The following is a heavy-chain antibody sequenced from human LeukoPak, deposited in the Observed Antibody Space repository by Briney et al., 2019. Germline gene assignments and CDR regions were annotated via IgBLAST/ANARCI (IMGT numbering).Heavy chain of an antibody. CDR2: ISGSGNRT. CDR3: AKNLYCGGGSCYPSALGMDV. CDR1: GFTFSSYA. V-gene: IGHV3-23*01. Sequence: PGGSLRLSCAASGFTFSSYAMSWVRQAPGKGLEWVSSISGSGNRTYYADSVKGRFPISRDNSKNTLFLQMNSLRAEDTAVYYCAKNLYCGGGSCYPSALGMDVWGQGTTVTVSS. D-gene: IGHD2-15*01. J-gene: IGHJ6*02.